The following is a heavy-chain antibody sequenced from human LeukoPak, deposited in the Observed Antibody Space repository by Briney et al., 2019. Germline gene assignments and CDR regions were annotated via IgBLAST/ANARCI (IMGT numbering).Heavy chain of an antibody. CDR2: ISHSGST. J-gene: IGHJ4*02. D-gene: IGHD6-6*01. Sequence: SETLSLTCAVYGGSFSGYYWSWIRQPPGKGLEWIGEISHSGSTNYNPSLKSRVTISVDTSKNQFSLKLSSVTAADTAVYYCARPGAARRDGGFDYWGQGTLVTVSS. CDR3: ARPGAARRDGGFDY. V-gene: IGHV4-34*01. CDR1: GGSFSGYY.